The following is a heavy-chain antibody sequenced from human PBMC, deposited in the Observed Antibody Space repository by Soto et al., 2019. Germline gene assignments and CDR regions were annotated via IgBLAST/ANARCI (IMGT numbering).Heavy chain of an antibody. V-gene: IGHV3-21*01. Sequence: GGSLRLSCAASGFTFSSYSMNWVRQAPGKGLEWVSSISSSSSYIYYADSVKGRFTISRDNAKNSLYLQMNSLRAEDTAVYYCARDSDYYDSPFHYYYYGMDVWGQGTTVTVSS. J-gene: IGHJ6*02. D-gene: IGHD3-22*01. CDR2: ISSSSSYI. CDR1: GFTFSSYS. CDR3: ARDSDYYDSPFHYYYYGMDV.